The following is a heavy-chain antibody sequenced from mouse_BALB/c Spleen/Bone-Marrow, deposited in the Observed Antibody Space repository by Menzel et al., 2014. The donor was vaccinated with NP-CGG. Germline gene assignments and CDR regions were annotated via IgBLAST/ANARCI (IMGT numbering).Heavy chain of an antibody. CDR3: ARLNYYGNLFV. D-gene: IGHD1-1*01. Sequence: EVQRVESGGGLAQPGGSLKLSCAASRFDFSRYWMSWVRQAPGKGLEWIGEINPDSSTINYTPSLKDKFIISRDNAKNTLYLQMSKVRSEDTALYYCARLNYYGNLFVWGAGTTVTVSS. V-gene: IGHV4-1*02. CDR1: RFDFSRYW. J-gene: IGHJ1*01. CDR2: INPDSSTI.